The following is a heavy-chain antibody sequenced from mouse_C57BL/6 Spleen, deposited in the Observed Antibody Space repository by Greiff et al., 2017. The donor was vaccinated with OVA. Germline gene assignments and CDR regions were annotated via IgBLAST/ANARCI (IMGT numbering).Heavy chain of an antibody. D-gene: IGHD2-3*01. J-gene: IGHJ2*01. CDR1: GFTFSSYA. Sequence: EVKLMESGGGLVKPGGSLKLSCAASGFTFSSYAMSWVRQTPEKRLEWVATISDGGSYTYYPDNVKGRFTISRDNAKNNLYLQMSHLKSEDTAMYYCARDHDQNYFDYWGQGTTLTVSS. CDR3: ARDHDQNYFDY. CDR2: ISDGGSYT. V-gene: IGHV5-4*01.